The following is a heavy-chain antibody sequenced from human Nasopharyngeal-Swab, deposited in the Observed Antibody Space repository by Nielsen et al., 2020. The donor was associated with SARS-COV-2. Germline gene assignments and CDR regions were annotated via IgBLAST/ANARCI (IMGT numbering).Heavy chain of an antibody. CDR2: ISAYNGNT. V-gene: IGHV1-18*01. D-gene: IGHD2-2*01. J-gene: IGHJ6*02. CDR3: AGDFRVGCSSTSCYYYYGMDV. Sequence: ASVKVSCKASGYTFTSYGISWVRQAPGQGLEWMGWISAYNGNTNYAQKLQGRVTMTTDTSTSTAYMELRSLRSDDTAVYYCAGDFRVGCSSTSCYYYYGMDVWGQGTTVTVSS. CDR1: GYTFTSYG.